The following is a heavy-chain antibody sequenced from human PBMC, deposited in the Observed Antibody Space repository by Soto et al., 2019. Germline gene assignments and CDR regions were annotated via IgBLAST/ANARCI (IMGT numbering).Heavy chain of an antibody. Sequence: PSETLSLTCTVSGGSISSYYWSWIRQPPGKGLEWIGYIYYSGSTNYNPSLKSRVTISVDTSKNQFSLKLSSVTAADTAVYYCARGRITMIVVGDYFDYWGHGTLVTVSS. V-gene: IGHV4-59*01. CDR1: GGSISSYY. J-gene: IGHJ4*01. CDR3: ARGRITMIVVGDYFDY. CDR2: IYYSGST. D-gene: IGHD3-22*01.